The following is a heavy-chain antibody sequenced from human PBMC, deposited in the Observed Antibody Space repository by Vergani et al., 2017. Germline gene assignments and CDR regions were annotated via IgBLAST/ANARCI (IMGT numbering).Heavy chain of an antibody. V-gene: IGHV3-23*01. CDR2: ISGSGGST. Sequence: EVQLLESGGDLVQPGGSLRLSCAASGFTFNHYAMNWVRQAPGKGLEWVSGISGSGGSTYYAGSVKGRFTISRDSSKNTLYLQMNSLSAGDTAVYYCAKPTAGCSGGSCPSDYWGQGTLVTVSS. J-gene: IGHJ4*02. D-gene: IGHD2-15*01. CDR1: GFTFNHYA. CDR3: AKPTAGCSGGSCPSDY.